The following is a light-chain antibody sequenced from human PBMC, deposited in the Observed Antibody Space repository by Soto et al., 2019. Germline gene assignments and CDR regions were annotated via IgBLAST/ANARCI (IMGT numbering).Light chain of an antibody. CDR1: SSDVGGYNF. J-gene: IGLJ3*02. Sequence: QFALTQPASVSGSPGQSVTISCTGTSSDVGGYNFVSWYQQHPDKAPKLMIYEVTNRPSGVSIRFSGSKSGNTASLTISGLQAEDEADYYCGSYTSSFTLVFGGGTKLTVL. CDR2: EVT. CDR3: GSYTSSFTLV. V-gene: IGLV2-14*01.